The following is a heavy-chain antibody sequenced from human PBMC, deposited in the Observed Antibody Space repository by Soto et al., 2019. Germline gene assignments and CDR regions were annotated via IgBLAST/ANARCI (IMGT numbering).Heavy chain of an antibody. CDR3: ARGPFIAEAPDYFDY. Sequence: QVQLVQSGAEVKKPGSSVKVSCKASGGTFSSYAISWVRQAPGQGLEWMGGIIPILGTANYAQKFQGRVTITEDESTSTAYMELSSLRSEDTAVYYCARGPFIAEAPDYFDYWGQGTLVTVSS. D-gene: IGHD6-13*01. CDR1: GGTFSSYA. CDR2: IIPILGTA. J-gene: IGHJ4*02. V-gene: IGHV1-69*01.